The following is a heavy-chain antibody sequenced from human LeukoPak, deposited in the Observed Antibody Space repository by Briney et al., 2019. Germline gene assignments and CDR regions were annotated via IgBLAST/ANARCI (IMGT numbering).Heavy chain of an antibody. V-gene: IGHV5-51*01. CDR1: GYTFTNCW. J-gene: IGHJ4*02. D-gene: IGHD2-8*02. CDR3: ARQLCTGGTCYLDF. CDR2: IYPFDSDT. Sequence: GESLKISCKGSGYTFTNCWIVWVRQMPGKGLEWMGIIYPFDSDTRYRPSFQGQVAISADKSISTAYLQWSSLKASDIAMYYCARQLCTGGTCYLDFWGQGTLVTVSS.